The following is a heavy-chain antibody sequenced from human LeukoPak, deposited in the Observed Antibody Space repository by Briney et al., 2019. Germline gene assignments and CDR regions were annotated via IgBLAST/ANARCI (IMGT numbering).Heavy chain of an antibody. CDR3: AREAERRVAN. CDR1: GFSISSGYY. V-gene: IGHV4-38-2*02. Sequence: PSETLSLTCVVSGFSISSGYYWGWIRQPPGKGLEWIGNIHPSGTMFHNSSLNSRVTMSIDTSKNQFSLKLSSVTAADTAVYCAREAERRVANWGQGTLVTVSS. CDR2: IHPSGTM. D-gene: IGHD1-1*01. J-gene: IGHJ4*02.